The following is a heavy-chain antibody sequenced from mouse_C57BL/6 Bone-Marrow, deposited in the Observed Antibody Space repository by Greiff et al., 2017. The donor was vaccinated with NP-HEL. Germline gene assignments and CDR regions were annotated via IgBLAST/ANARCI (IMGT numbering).Heavy chain of an antibody. V-gene: IGHV7-3*01. Sequence: EVQRVESGGGLVQPGGSLSLSCAASGFTFTDYYMSWVRQPPGKALEWLGFIRNKANGYTTEYSASVKGRFTISRDNSQSILYLQMNALRAEDSATYYCARYFAPRYYGSSYGYFDVWGTGTTVTVSS. J-gene: IGHJ1*03. CDR3: ARYFAPRYYGSSYGYFDV. CDR2: IRNKANGYTT. CDR1: GFTFTDYY. D-gene: IGHD1-1*01.